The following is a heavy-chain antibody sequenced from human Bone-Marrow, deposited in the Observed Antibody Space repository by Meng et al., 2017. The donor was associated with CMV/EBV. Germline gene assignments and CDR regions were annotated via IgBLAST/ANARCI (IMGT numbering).Heavy chain of an antibody. CDR3: ARGRWKLRFWFDP. Sequence: ASVKVSCKASGYTFTDHYMYWVRQAPGQGLEWMGWMNPNSGNTGYAQKFQGRVTMTRNTSISTAYTELSSLRSEDTAVYYCARGRWKLRFWFDPWGQGTLVTVSS. CDR1: GYTFTDHY. D-gene: IGHD4-23*01. V-gene: IGHV1-8*02. J-gene: IGHJ5*02. CDR2: MNPNSGNT.